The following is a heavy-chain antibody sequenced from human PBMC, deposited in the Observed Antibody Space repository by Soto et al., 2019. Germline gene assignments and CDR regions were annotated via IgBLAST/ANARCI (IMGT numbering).Heavy chain of an antibody. J-gene: IGHJ5*02. Sequence: QPHLEQSGPEVKKPWASVKISCKASAYAFSKYGFHWVRRAPGQGLEWLAWISSYNDNTNYAQKFQGRVTVTKDTSTKTIYMDLRSLTSDDTAVYYCASGSWGLHGDGFDPWGQGTLVTVSS. D-gene: IGHD3-16*01. CDR3: ASGSWGLHGDGFDP. V-gene: IGHV1-18*04. CDR2: ISSYNDNT. CDR1: AYAFSKYG.